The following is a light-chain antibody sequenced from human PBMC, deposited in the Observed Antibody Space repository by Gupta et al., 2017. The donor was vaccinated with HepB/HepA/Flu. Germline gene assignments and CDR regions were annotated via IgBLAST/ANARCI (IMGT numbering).Light chain of an antibody. CDR2: GAS. V-gene: IGKV3-15*01. J-gene: IGKJ2*04. CDR3: QQYNNWPPRS. CDR1: QSVSSN. Sequence: EIVMMQSPATLSVSPGERATLSCRASQSVSSNLAWYQQKPGQAPRLLIYGASTRATGIPARFSGSGSGTEFTLTISSLQSEDFAVYYGQQYNNWPPRSFGQGTKLEIK.